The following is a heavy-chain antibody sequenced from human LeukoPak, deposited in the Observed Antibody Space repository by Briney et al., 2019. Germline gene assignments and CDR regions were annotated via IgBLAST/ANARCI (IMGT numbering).Heavy chain of an antibody. CDR1: GFTFSSYG. V-gene: IGHV3-30*02. Sequence: GGSLRLSCAASGFTFSSYGMHWVRQAPGKGLEWVAFIRYDGSNKYYADSVKGRFTISRDNSKNTLYLQMNSLRAEDTAVYYCAKVAAAGRGGGWGDFDYWGQGTLVTVSS. CDR2: IRYDGSNK. CDR3: AKVAAAGRGGGWGDFDY. J-gene: IGHJ4*02. D-gene: IGHD6-13*01.